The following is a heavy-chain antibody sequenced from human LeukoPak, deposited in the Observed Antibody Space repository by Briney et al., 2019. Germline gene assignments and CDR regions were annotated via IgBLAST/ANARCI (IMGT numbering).Heavy chain of an antibody. J-gene: IGHJ4*02. CDR1: GGSISSGDYY. D-gene: IGHD5-18*01. CDR3: ARENFYGYIGYFDY. CDR2: IYYSGST. Sequence: SETLSLTCTVSGGSISSGDYYWSWIRQPPGKGLEWIGYIYYSGSTYYNPSLKSRVTISVDTSKNQFSLKLSSVTAADTAVYYCARENFYGYIGYFDYWGQGTLVTVSS. V-gene: IGHV4-30-4*02.